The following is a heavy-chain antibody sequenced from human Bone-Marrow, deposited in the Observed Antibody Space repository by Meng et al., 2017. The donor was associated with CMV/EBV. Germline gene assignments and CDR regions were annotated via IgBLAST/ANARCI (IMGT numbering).Heavy chain of an antibody. Sequence: GGSLRPSCAASGFTFDDYTMHWVRQAPGKGLEWVSLISWDGGSTYYADSVKGRFTISRDNSKNSLYLQMNSLRTEDTALYYCAKDSSDYGGSYFDYWGQGTLVTVSS. J-gene: IGHJ4*02. D-gene: IGHD4/OR15-4a*01. CDR1: GFTFDDYT. CDR2: ISWDGGST. CDR3: AKDSSDYGGSYFDY. V-gene: IGHV3-43*01.